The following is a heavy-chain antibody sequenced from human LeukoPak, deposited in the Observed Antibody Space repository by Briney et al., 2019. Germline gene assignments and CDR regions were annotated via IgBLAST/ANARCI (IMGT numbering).Heavy chain of an antibody. CDR2: VSGNGGGT. CDR1: GFTFKNYA. J-gene: IGHJ4*02. Sequence: GGSLRLSCAASGFTFKNYAMGWVRQAPGKGLEWVSPVSGNGGGTYYADSVKGRFTISRDNSENTLYLQMNGLRAEDTAVYYCAKHMTSVTTNFEHWGQGTLVTSSS. D-gene: IGHD4-17*01. CDR3: AKHMTSVTTNFEH. V-gene: IGHV3-23*01.